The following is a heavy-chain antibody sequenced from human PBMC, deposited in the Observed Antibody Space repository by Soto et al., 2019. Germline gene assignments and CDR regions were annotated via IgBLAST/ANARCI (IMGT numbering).Heavy chain of an antibody. J-gene: IGHJ4*02. CDR1: GGTFSSYA. V-gene: IGHV1-69*13. Sequence: SVKVSCKASGGTFSSYAISWVRQAPGQGLEWMGGIIPIFGTANYAQKFQGRVTITADESTSTAYMELSSLRSEGTAVYYCARGPGVQQLVPFDCWYWGQGTLVTVSS. CDR3: ARGPGVQQLVPFDCWY. D-gene: IGHD6-13*01. CDR2: IIPIFGTA.